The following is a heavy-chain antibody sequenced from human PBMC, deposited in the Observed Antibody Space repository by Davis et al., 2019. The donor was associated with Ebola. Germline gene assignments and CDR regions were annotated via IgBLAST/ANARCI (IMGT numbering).Heavy chain of an antibody. V-gene: IGHV3-23*01. Sequence: ESLKISCAVSGLTFTTYAMSWVRQAPGKELEWVSTIRGGVGGTYYADTVTGRFTISRDNSKDTLYLQVDSLRAEDTAVYYCVRDDEARPNACDLWGQGTVVTVSS. CDR3: VRDDEARPNACDL. CDR1: GLTFTTYA. J-gene: IGHJ3*01. CDR2: IRGGVGGT.